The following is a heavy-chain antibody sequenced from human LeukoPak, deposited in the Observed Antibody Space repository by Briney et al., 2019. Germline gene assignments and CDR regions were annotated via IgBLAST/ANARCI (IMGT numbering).Heavy chain of an antibody. CDR1: GYTFTSYY. Sequence: ASVKVCCKASGYTFTSYYMHWVRQAPGQGLEWMGIINPSGGSTSYAQKCQGRVTVTRDMSTSTVYMELSSLRSEDTAVYYCARDHPRRRNSIGYMDVWGKGTTVTVSS. J-gene: IGHJ6*03. CDR3: ARDHPRRRNSIGYMDV. V-gene: IGHV1-46*01. D-gene: IGHD1-14*01. CDR2: INPSGGST.